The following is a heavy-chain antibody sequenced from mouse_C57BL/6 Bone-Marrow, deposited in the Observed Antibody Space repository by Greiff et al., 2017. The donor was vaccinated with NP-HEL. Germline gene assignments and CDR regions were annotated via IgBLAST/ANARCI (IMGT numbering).Heavy chain of an antibody. CDR1: GYSFTGYY. V-gene: IGHV1-42*01. D-gene: IGHD1-1*01. Sequence: EVKLMESGPELVKPGASVKISCKASGYSFTGYYMNWVKQSPEKSLEWIGEINPSTGGTTYNQKFKAKATLTVDKSSSTAYMQLKSLTSEDSAVYYCASYYYGSIDYWGQGTTLTVSS. CDR2: INPSTGGT. J-gene: IGHJ2*01. CDR3: ASYYYGSIDY.